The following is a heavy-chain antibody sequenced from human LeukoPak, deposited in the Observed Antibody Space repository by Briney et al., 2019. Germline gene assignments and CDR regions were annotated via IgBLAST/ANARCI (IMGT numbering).Heavy chain of an antibody. D-gene: IGHD2-2*01. Sequence: PGRSLRLSCAASGFTFSSYGMHWVRQAPGKGLEWVAVIYSGGSTYYADSVKGRFTISRDNSENTLYLQINSLRAEDTAVYYCAKDWRYCSSTSCFQPFDFWGQGTLVTVSS. V-gene: IGHV3-NL1*01. CDR1: GFTFSSYG. CDR3: AKDWRYCSSTSCFQPFDF. J-gene: IGHJ4*02. CDR2: IYSGGST.